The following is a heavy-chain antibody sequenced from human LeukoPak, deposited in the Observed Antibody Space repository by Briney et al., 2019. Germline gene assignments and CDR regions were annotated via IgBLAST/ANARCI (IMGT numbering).Heavy chain of an antibody. J-gene: IGHJ5*02. V-gene: IGHV4-39*01. CDR2: IYYSGST. CDR1: GGSISSSSYS. D-gene: IGHD6-6*01. Sequence: PSETLSLTCTVSGGSISSSSYSWGWIRQPPGKGLEWIGSIYYSGSTYYNPSLKSRVTISVDTSKNQFSLKLSSVTAADTAVYYCARWQYSSSSAWFDPWGQGTLVTVSS. CDR3: ARWQYSSSSAWFDP.